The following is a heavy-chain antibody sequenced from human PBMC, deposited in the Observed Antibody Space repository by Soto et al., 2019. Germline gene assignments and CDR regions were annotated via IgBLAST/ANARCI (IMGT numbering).Heavy chain of an antibody. Sequence: QVQLVQSGAEVKKPGASVKVSCTASGVTFSSETISWVRQAPGQGLEWVGGFIPIFGTANYAQKSHDRVKITADESTSTVYIELSSLVSADTAVYYCATELCDNPSRPFDSWGQGTLFPVSS. CDR1: GVTFSSET. J-gene: IGHJ4*02. CDR3: ATELCDNPSRPFDS. V-gene: IGHV1-69*01. D-gene: IGHD1-20*01. CDR2: FIPIFGTA.